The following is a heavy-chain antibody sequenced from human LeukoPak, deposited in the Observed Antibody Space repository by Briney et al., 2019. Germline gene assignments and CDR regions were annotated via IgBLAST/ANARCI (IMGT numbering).Heavy chain of an antibody. CDR1: GFTFSSYA. CDR3: AKRYSGTSGLYNFDY. Sequence: TGGSLRLSCAASGFTFSSYAMTWVRQPPGKGLEGVSSITGCAANTYYADSVKGRFTISRDNSKNTLYLQMNSLRAEDTAVYYCAKRYSGTSGLYNFDYWGQGTLVTASS. V-gene: IGHV3-23*01. CDR2: ITGCAANT. D-gene: IGHD1-26*01. J-gene: IGHJ4*02.